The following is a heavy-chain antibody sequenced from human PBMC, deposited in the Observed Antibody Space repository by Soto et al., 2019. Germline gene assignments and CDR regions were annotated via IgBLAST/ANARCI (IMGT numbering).Heavy chain of an antibody. CDR2: IYYSGST. CDR3: ARLYYYYYMDV. Sequence: PSETLSLTCTVSGGSISSYYWSWIRQPPGKGLEWIGYIYYSGSTNYNPSLKSRVTISEDTSKNQFSLKLSSVTAADTAVYYCARLYYYYYMDVGGKGTTVTVSS. J-gene: IGHJ6*03. CDR1: GGSISSYY. V-gene: IGHV4-59*01.